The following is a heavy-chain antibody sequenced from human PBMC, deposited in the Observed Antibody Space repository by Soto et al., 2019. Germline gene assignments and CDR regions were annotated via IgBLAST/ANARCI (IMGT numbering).Heavy chain of an antibody. Sequence: EVQLVQSGAEVKKPGESLKISCKGSGYSFTNYWIGWVRQMPGKGLEWVGIIYPGDSDTRYSPSLQGQVTISADKSISTAYLHWSSLDGSDTAMYYCACGVGLPGASPSDMGVSGQGTTVTVSS. CDR2: IYPGDSDT. D-gene: IGHD2-2*01. CDR3: ACGVGLPGASPSDMGV. V-gene: IGHV5-51*01. CDR1: GYSFTNYW. J-gene: IGHJ6*02.